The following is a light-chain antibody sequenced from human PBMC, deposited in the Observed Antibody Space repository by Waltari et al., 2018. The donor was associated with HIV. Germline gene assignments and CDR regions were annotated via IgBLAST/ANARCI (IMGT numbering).Light chain of an antibody. V-gene: IGLV2-8*01. CDR3: SSYANKNGFYVV. CDR1: NSDIGGYNY. CDR2: EVT. Sequence: QSALTQPPSASGSPGQSVTISCTGTNSDIGGYNYVSWYQQHPGKAPKLVISEVTKRRSGVPGRFSGSKSGTTASLTVSGLQAEDEADYYCSSYANKNGFYVVVGGGTRLTVL. J-gene: IGLJ2*01.